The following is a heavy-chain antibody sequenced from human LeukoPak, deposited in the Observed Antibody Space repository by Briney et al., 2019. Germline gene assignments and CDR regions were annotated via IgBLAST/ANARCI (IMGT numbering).Heavy chain of an antibody. CDR3: AETLGPGRHYFIS. Sequence: GASLRLSCSVSGSTSSTYHMGCVRQAPGKGLEWVSIISDQEYYADSVKGRFAISRDSSKNTLYLQMYSLTAEDTAIYYCAETLGPGRHYFISWGQGTLVTVSS. J-gene: IGHJ4*02. CDR2: ISDQE. D-gene: IGHD3-16*01. V-gene: IGHV3-23*01. CDR1: GSTSSTYH.